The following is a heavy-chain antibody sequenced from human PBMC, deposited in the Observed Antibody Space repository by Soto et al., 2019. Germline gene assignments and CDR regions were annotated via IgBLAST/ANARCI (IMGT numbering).Heavy chain of an antibody. CDR1: GGAISSSNW. Sequence: SDTLSLNYAFSGGAISSSNWWTWVRQPPWNGLDWIGEIHHSGSTNYIPPLKSRVTISVDKSKNQFSLKLSSVTAADTAVYYCAGVLSFGETSYYYYGMDVWGQGTTVTVSS. CDR3: AGVLSFGETSYYYYGMDV. V-gene: IGHV4-4*02. D-gene: IGHD3-10*01. J-gene: IGHJ6*02. CDR2: IHHSGST.